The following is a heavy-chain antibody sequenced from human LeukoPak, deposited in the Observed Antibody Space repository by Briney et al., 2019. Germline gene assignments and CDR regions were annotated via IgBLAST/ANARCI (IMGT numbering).Heavy chain of an antibody. CDR2: IIPIFGTA. V-gene: IGHV1-69*06. D-gene: IGHD6-19*01. CDR3: AREIAVAGKSAFDI. Sequence: ASVKVSCKASGGTFSSYAISWVRQAPGQGLEWMGGIIPIFGTANCAQKFQGRVTITADKSTSTAYMELSSLRSEDTAVYYCAREIAVAGKSAFDIWGQGTMVTVSS. J-gene: IGHJ3*02. CDR1: GGTFSSYA.